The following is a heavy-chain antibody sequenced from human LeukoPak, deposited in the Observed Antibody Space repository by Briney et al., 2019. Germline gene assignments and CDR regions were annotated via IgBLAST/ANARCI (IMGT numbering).Heavy chain of an antibody. CDR3: ARVGLWDYFDY. J-gene: IGHJ4*02. D-gene: IGHD5-18*01. V-gene: IGHV4-61*03. CDR1: GGSISSSSYY. CDR2: IYYSGST. Sequence: ASETLSLTCTVSGGSISSSSYYWGWIRQPPGKVLGWIGYIYYSGSTNYNPSLKSRVTISVDPTKNHFSLKLSSVTAADTAGYYCARVGLWDYFDYWRQGTLATVSS.